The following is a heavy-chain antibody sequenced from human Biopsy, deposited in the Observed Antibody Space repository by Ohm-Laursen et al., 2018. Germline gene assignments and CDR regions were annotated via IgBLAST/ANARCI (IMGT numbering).Heavy chain of an antibody. J-gene: IGHJ6*02. CDR1: GFTFYDYA. CDR3: AKDLGLNYSDRFLFYYGMDV. Sequence: SLRLSCAASGFTFYDYAMHWVRQVPGKGLEWVSGISWNSDDIGYADSVKGRFTISRDNARNALHLQMNSLRTEDTALYYCAKDLGLNYSDRFLFYYGMDVWGRGTTVTVSS. D-gene: IGHD4-17*01. CDR2: ISWNSDDI. V-gene: IGHV3-9*01.